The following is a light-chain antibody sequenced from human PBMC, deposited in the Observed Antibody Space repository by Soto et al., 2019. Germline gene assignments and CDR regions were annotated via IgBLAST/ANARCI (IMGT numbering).Light chain of an antibody. CDR2: TNN. CDR1: ISNIGSNT. V-gene: IGLV1-44*01. Sequence: QLVLTQPPSASGTPGQRVTISCSGSISNIGSNTVNWYQQIPGTAPKLLIHTNNLRPSGVPDRFSGSKSGTSASLAISGLQSEDEAEYFCAVWDDSLNGRYVFGPGTKVTVL. J-gene: IGLJ1*01. CDR3: AVWDDSLNGRYV.